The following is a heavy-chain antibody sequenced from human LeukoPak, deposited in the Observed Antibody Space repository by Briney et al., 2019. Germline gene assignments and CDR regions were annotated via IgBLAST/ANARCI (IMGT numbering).Heavy chain of an antibody. D-gene: IGHD4-17*01. CDR2: MNPNSGNT. CDR3: ARGSADYGDYVFGY. Sequence: ASVKASCKASGYTFTSYDINWVRQATGQGLEWMGWMNPNSGNTGYAQKFQGRVTMTRNTSISTAYMELSSLRSEDTAVYYCARGSADYGDYVFGYWGQGTLVTVSS. J-gene: IGHJ4*02. CDR1: GYTFTSYD. V-gene: IGHV1-8*01.